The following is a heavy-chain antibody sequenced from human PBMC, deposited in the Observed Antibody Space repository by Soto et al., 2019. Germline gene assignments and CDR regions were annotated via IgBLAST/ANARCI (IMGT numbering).Heavy chain of an antibody. J-gene: IGHJ4*02. V-gene: IGHV4-34*01. Sequence: SETLSLTXAVYGGSFSGYYWSWIRQPPGKGLEWIGEINHSGSTNYNPSLKSRVTISVDTSKNQFSLKLSSVTAADTAVYYCARGRGAAGYWGQGTLVTVSS. CDR2: INHSGST. CDR3: ARGRGAAGY. D-gene: IGHD6-25*01. CDR1: GGSFSGYY.